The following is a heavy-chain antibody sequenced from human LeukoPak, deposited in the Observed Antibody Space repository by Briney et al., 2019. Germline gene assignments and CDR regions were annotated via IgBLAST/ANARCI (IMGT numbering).Heavy chain of an antibody. Sequence: GGSLRLSCAASGFTFDDYGMSWVRQAPGKGLEWVSGINWNGGSTGYADSVKGRFTISRDNAKNSLYLQMNSLRAEDTALYYCARVGTYSSSRYEGDYYYYMDVWGKGTTVTVSS. J-gene: IGHJ6*03. CDR3: ARVGTYSSSRYEGDYYYYMDV. D-gene: IGHD6-13*01. CDR2: INWNGGST. V-gene: IGHV3-20*04. CDR1: GFTFDDYG.